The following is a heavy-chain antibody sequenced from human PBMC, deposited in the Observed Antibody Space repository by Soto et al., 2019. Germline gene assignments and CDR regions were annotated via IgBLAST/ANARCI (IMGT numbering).Heavy chain of an antibody. CDR1: GFTFSSYW. J-gene: IGHJ4*02. CDR2: IKQDGSEK. CDR3: ARARLGSGSYYFDY. D-gene: IGHD3-10*01. Sequence: GGSLSLSCAASGFTFSSYWMSWVRQAQGKGLEWVTNIKQDGSEKYYVDSLMGRFTISRDNAKNSLYLQMNSLRAADTAVYYCARARLGSGSYYFDYWGQGTLVTVSS. V-gene: IGHV3-7*01.